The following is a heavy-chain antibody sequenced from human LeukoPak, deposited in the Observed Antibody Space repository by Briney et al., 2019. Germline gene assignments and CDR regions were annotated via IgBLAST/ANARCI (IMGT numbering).Heavy chain of an antibody. CDR2: IIPILAIT. D-gene: IGHD3-22*01. V-gene: IGHV1-69*04. J-gene: IGHJ6*02. CDR3: ARTNYYDSSGYQGAGTYYYGMDV. Sequence: GSSVKVSCKASGGTXSSYGVSGVRQAPGQGLEWMGRIIPILAITNYAQKFQGRVTITADKSTGTAYMELSSLRSEDTAVYYCARTNYYDSSGYQGAGTYYYGMDVWGQGTTVTVSS. CDR1: GGTXSSYG.